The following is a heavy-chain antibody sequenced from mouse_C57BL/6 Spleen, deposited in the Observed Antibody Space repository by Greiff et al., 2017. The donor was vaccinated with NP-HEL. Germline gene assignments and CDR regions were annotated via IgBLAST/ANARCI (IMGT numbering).Heavy chain of an antibody. CDR1: GYTFTDFY. V-gene: IGHV1-19*01. CDR2: INPYNGGT. J-gene: IGHJ4*01. CDR3: ARSPGYAMDD. Sequence: VQLQQPGPVLVKPGASVKMSCKASGYTFTDFYMNLVKRSHGKSLEWIGVINPYNGGTSYNQKFKGKATLTVDKSSSTAYMELNSLTSEDSAVYYCARSPGYAMDDWGQGTSVTVSS.